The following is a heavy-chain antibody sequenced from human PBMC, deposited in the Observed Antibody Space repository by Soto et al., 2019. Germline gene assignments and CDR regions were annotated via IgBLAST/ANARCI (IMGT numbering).Heavy chain of an antibody. CDR2: IYYSGST. V-gene: IGHV4-59*01. J-gene: IGHJ4*02. CDR3: ARTLIYVASYYFDY. Sequence: QVQLQESGPGLVKPSETLSLTCTVSGGSISSYYWSWIRQPPGKGLEWIGYIYYSGSTNYNPSLKSRVTISVDTSKNQFSLKLSSVTAADTAVYYCARTLIYVASYYFDYWGQVTLVTVSS. D-gene: IGHD3-16*01. CDR1: GGSISSYY.